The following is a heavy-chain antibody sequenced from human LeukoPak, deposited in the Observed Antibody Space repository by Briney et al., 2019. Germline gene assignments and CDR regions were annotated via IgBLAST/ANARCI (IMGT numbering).Heavy chain of an antibody. V-gene: IGHV4-59*01. CDR3: ARELRGAFDI. J-gene: IGHJ3*02. Sequence: SETLSLTCTVSGGSISSYYWSWIRQPPGKGLEWIGYIYYSGSTNYNPSLKSRVTISVDTSKNQFSLKLSSVTAADTAVYYCARELRGAFDIWGQGTMVTVSS. CDR2: IYYSGST. CDR1: GGSISSYY.